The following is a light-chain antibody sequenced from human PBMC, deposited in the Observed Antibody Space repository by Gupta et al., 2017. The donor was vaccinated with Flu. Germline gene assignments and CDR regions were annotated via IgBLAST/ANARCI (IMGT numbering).Light chain of an antibody. CDR1: TSNIGSNY. Sequence: QSLLTQPPSVSAAPGQKVTISCSGSTSNIGSNYVSWYQQFPGTAPQVLIYEDNQLSSDIPDRFSASKSGTSATLSITGLQTGDEADFYCGTWDSTLSAFVFGGGTKLTVL. V-gene: IGLV1-51*01. CDR3: GTWDSTLSAFV. CDR2: EDN. J-gene: IGLJ3*02.